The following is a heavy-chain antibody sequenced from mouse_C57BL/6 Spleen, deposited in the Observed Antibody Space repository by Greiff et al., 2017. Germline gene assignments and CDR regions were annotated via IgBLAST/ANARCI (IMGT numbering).Heavy chain of an antibody. D-gene: IGHD1-1*01. CDR3: ARCTTVVDAMDY. J-gene: IGHJ4*01. CDR1: GYTFTDYY. CDR2: INPNNGGT. V-gene: IGHV1-26*01. Sequence: EVQLQQSGPELVKPGASVKISCKASGYTFTDYYMNWVKQSHGKSLEWIGDINPNNGGTSYNQKFKGKATLTVDKSSSTAYMELRSLTSEDSAVYYCARCTTVVDAMDYWGQGTSVTVSS.